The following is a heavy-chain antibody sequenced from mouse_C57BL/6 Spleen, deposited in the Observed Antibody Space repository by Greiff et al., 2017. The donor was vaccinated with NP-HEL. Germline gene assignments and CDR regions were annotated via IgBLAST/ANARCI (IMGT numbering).Heavy chain of an antibody. Sequence: VQLQQSGAELVKPGASVQMSCKASGYTFTSYWITWVKQRPGQGLEWIGDIYPGSGSTNYNEKFKSKATLTVDTSSSTAYMQLSSLTSEDHAVYYCARWGGYYTSWFAYWGQGTLVTVSA. CDR3: ARWGGYYTSWFAY. CDR1: GYTFTSYW. J-gene: IGHJ3*01. CDR2: IYPGSGST. D-gene: IGHD2-3*01. V-gene: IGHV1-55*01.